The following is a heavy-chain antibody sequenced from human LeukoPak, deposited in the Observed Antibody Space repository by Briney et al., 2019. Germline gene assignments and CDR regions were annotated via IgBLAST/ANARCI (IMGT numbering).Heavy chain of an antibody. V-gene: IGHV3-30*04. CDR1: GFTFSSYA. J-gene: IGHJ4*02. CDR3: ARGPHLELYYFDY. Sequence: GGSLRLSCVASGFTFSSYAMHWVRQAPGKGLEWVAVISYDGSNKYYADSVKGRFTISRDNSKNTLYLQMNSLRAEDTAVYYCARGPHLELYYFDYWGQGTLVTVSS. D-gene: IGHD1-7*01. CDR2: ISYDGSNK.